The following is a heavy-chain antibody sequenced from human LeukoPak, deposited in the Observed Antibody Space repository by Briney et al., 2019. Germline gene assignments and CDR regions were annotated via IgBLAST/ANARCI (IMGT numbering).Heavy chain of an antibody. D-gene: IGHD3-10*01. CDR1: GFTVSPTY. V-gene: IGHV3-53*01. CDR3: ARSIRDIRGLIHVDAFDI. Sequence: GGSLRLSCAAAGFTVSPTYMSWVRQAAGKGLEWVSVLYSGGSTYYADSVKGRFAISRDNSKNTLYLQMNSLRAEDTAGYYCARSIRDIRGLIHVDAFDIWGQGTMVTVSS. CDR2: LYSGGST. J-gene: IGHJ3*02.